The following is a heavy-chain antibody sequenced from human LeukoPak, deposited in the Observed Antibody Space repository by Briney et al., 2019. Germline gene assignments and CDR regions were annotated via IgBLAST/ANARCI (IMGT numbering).Heavy chain of an antibody. Sequence: GESLKISCKTSGYLFTTYWIGWVRQMPGKGLEWMGIIYPGDSDTRYSASFQGQVTISAHKSITTAYLQWGSLKASDTAMYYCARIAGYGGPPGADVFNIWGQGTMVTISS. V-gene: IGHV5-51*01. CDR2: IYPGDSDT. J-gene: IGHJ3*02. D-gene: IGHD4-23*01. CDR1: GYLFTTYW. CDR3: ARIAGYGGPPGADVFNI.